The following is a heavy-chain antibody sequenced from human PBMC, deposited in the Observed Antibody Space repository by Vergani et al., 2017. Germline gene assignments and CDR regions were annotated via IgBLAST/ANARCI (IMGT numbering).Heavy chain of an antibody. V-gene: IGHV1-18*01. CDR1: GYTFSTYG. CDR3: AGPGRITSFGGGEYYYYYYMDV. CDR2: ISAYNGNT. D-gene: IGHD3-3*01. J-gene: IGHJ6*03. Sequence: QVQLVQSGAEVKKPGASVKVSCKASGYTFSTYGISWVRQAPGQGLEWMGWISAYNGNTNYPEKFQGRLTMTTDTSTRTAYMELRSLRSDDTAVYYCAGPGRITSFGGGEYYYYYYMDVWGKGTTVTVSS.